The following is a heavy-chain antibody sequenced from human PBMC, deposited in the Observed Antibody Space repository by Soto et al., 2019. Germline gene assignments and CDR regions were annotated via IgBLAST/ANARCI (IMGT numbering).Heavy chain of an antibody. CDR2: IYWNDDK. D-gene: IGHD4-4*01. V-gene: IGHV2-5*01. CDR1: GFSLSTSGVG. CDR3: ARRPRYSNYVDY. J-gene: IGHJ4*02. Sequence: SGPTLVNPTQTLTLTCTFSGFSLSTSGVGVGWIRQPPGKALEWLALIYWNDDKRYSPSLKSRLTIAKDTSKNQVVLNMTNMDPVDTATYLCARRPRYSNYVDYWGQGTLVNVSS.